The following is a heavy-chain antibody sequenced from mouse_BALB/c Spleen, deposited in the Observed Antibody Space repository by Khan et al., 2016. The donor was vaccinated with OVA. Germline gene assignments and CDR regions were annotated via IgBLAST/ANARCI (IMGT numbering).Heavy chain of an antibody. V-gene: IGHV2-6-4*01. J-gene: IGHJ4*01. CDR1: GFSLSRYN. D-gene: IGHD2-14*01. Sequence: VELVESGPGLVAPSQSLYITCTVSGFSLSRYNIHWIRQPPGKGLEWLGMIWGGGGTDYNSTLKSRLSIKKDNSKSQVFLKMNSVHTDDSAMYFCARAYYRFDGYYAMDYWGQGTSVTVSS. CDR2: IWGGGGT. CDR3: ARAYYRFDGYYAMDY.